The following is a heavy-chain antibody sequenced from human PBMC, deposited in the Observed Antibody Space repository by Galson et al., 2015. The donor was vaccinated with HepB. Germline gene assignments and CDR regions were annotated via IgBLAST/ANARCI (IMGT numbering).Heavy chain of an antibody. CDR3: ARDLGGSGLYYVDY. V-gene: IGHV4-59*01. CDR1: GGSISSYY. J-gene: IGHJ4*02. Sequence: ETLSLTCTVSGGSISSYYWSWIRQPPGKGLEWIGYIYYSGSTNYNPSLKSRVTISVDTSKNQFSLKLSSVTAADTAVYYCARDLGGSGLYYVDYWGQGTLVTVSS. D-gene: IGHD3-10*01. CDR2: IYYSGST.